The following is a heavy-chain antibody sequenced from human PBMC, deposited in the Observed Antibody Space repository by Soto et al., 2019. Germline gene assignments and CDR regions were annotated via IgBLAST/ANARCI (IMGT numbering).Heavy chain of an antibody. CDR2: IIPIFGTS. CDR1: GGPFSSYT. CDR3: AGTLRSGNIYRLF. D-gene: IGHD1-26*01. V-gene: IGHV1-69*01. Sequence: QVQLVQSGAEVKKPGSSVKVSCKASGGPFSSYTFTWVRQAPGEGLEWVGGIIPIFGTSNYAQRFQGRVNITADESTRTVYMEVNNLTSEDTAFSYWAGTLRSGNIYRLFWDHGTLFTVSS. J-gene: IGHJ4*01.